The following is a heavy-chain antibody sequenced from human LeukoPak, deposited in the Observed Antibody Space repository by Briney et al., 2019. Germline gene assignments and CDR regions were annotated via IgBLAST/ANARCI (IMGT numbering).Heavy chain of an antibody. D-gene: IGHD3-22*01. V-gene: IGHV7-4-1*02. CDR1: VYTFTSYA. J-gene: IGHJ5*02. CDR2: INTNTGNP. CDR3: AREGWRYYYDSSGYGGELNWFDP. Sequence: ASVKVSCKASVYTFTSYAMNWVRQAPGQGLEWMGWINTNTGNPTYAQGFTGRFVFSLDTSVSTAYLQISSLKAEDTAVYYCAREGWRYYYDSSGYGGELNWFDPWGQGTLVTVSS.